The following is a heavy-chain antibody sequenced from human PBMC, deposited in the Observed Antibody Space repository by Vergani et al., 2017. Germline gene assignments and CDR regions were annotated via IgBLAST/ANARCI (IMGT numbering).Heavy chain of an antibody. CDR2: ISGHGDRT. V-gene: IGHV3-23*01. Sequence: EVHLLESGGGQVEAGGSLRLSCVASGVTFTNSAMSWVRQTSGKGLEWVSAISGHGDRTYYADSVKGRFTISRDNSKNTVYLQMNSLKAEDRDTYYCAREERSNTSPFVGDWGQGTLVTV. CDR1: GVTFTNSA. J-gene: IGHJ4*02. CDR3: AREERSNTSPFVGD. D-gene: IGHD2/OR15-2a*01.